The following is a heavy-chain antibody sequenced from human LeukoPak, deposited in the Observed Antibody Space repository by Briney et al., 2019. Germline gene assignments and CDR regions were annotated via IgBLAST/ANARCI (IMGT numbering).Heavy chain of an antibody. D-gene: IGHD2-15*01. Sequence: GGSLRLSCAASGFTFSSYWMHWVRQAPGKGLVWVSRINSDGSSTSYADSVKGRFTISRDNAKNTLYLQMNSLRAEDTAVYYCARGKLLRNYYYGMDVRGQGTTVTVSS. J-gene: IGHJ6*02. CDR3: ARGKLLRNYYYGMDV. CDR1: GFTFSSYW. CDR2: INSDGSST. V-gene: IGHV3-74*01.